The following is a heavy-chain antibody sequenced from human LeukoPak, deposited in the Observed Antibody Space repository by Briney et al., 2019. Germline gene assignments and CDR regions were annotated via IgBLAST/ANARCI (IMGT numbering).Heavy chain of an antibody. J-gene: IGHJ4*02. D-gene: IGHD1-26*01. CDR1: GVTFSSYA. V-gene: IGHV1-69*05. CDR3: AIPGREDY. Sequence: SLKSSCKASGVTFSSYAMSWERQAPGHWLEWMGGIIPIFGTANYAQKFQGRDTITMDESTSTAYMELSSLKAEDTAVYYCAIPGREDYWGQGTLVTVSS. CDR2: IIPIFGTA.